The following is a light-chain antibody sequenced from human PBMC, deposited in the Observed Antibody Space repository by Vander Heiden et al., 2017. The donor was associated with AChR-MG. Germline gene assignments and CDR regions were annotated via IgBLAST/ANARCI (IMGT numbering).Light chain of an antibody. CDR2: GNN. Sequence: QSVLAQPPSVSGAPGPRVTIPCTGSSSNIGAGYDVHWYQHLPGTAPKLLIYGNNNRPSGVPDRFSGSKSGASASLAITGLQTEDEADYYCQSYDSSLSDSGVVFGGGTKLTVL. J-gene: IGLJ2*01. CDR3: QSYDSSLSDSGVV. CDR1: SSNIGAGYD. V-gene: IGLV1-40*01.